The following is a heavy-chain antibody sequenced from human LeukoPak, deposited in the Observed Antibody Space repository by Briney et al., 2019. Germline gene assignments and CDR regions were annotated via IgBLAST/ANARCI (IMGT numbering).Heavy chain of an antibody. J-gene: IGHJ4*02. Sequence: SETLSLTCAVSGYSISSGYYWGWIRQPPGQGLGWIGSIYHSGSTYYNPSLKSRVTISVDTSKNQFSLKLSSVTAADTAVYYCATEPMVRGVIRYYFDYWGQGTLVTVSS. CDR1: GYSISSGYY. CDR2: IYHSGST. CDR3: ATEPMVRGVIRYYFDY. V-gene: IGHV4-38-2*02. D-gene: IGHD3-10*01.